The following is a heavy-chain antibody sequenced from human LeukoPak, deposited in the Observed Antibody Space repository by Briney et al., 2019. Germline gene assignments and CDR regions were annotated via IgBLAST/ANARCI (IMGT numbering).Heavy chain of an antibody. CDR1: GGSFSGYY. V-gene: IGHV4-34*01. CDR3: VRLVGGDIDY. J-gene: IGHJ4*02. D-gene: IGHD5-12*01. CDR2: INHSGST. Sequence: SETLSLTCAVYGGSFSGYYWSWIRQPPGKGLEWIGEINHSGSTNYNPSLKSRVSISVDTSKNQFSLKLSSVTAADTAVYYCVRLVGGDIDYWGQGTLVTVSS.